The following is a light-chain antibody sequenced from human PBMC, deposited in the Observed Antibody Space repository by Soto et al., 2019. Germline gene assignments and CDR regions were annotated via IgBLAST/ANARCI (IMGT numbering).Light chain of an antibody. J-gene: IGKJ1*01. CDR2: GAS. CDR3: QLYNHWPET. Sequence: EIVMTQSPATLSVSPGERATLSCRASQSVSLNLAWYQQRPGQAPRLLIYGASTRATGIPVRFSGSGSGTEFTLTISSLQSEDFAVFYCQLYNHWPETFGQGTKVEI. V-gene: IGKV3-15*01. CDR1: QSVSLN.